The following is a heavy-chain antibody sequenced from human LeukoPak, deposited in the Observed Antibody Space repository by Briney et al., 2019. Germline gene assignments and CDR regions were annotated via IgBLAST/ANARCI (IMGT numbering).Heavy chain of an antibody. Sequence: GGSLRLSCVASGFTFSYYSMNWVRQAPGKGPEWISYISGSSDNIFYAESVRGRFTISRDNANNSLYLQMNSLRAEDTAVYYCAKGPLLWDWGQGPLVPVSS. CDR1: GFTFSYYS. CDR2: ISGSSDNI. J-gene: IGHJ4*02. CDR3: AKGPLLWD. D-gene: IGHD2/OR15-2a*01. V-gene: IGHV3-48*01.